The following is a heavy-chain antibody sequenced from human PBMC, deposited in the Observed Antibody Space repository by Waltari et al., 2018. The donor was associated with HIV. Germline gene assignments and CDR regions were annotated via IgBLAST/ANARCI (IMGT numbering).Heavy chain of an antibody. CDR3: VKDGASTIFGVLNGMDV. CDR2: ISWNSGDI. J-gene: IGHJ6*02. Sequence: EVQLVASGGGSVQPGRSLRLSCTASGIPFDDYAMHWVRQPPGKGLEWVSGISWNSGDIAYADSVKGRFTISRDNTKNSLFLQMNSVRVEDTALYYCVKDGASTIFGVLNGMDVWGQGTTVTVSS. CDR1: GIPFDDYA. D-gene: IGHD3-3*01. V-gene: IGHV3-9*01.